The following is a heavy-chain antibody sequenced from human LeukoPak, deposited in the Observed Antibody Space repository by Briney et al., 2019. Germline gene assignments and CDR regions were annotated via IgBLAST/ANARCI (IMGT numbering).Heavy chain of an antibody. Sequence: ASVKVSCKASGYTFTSYYMHWVRQAPGQGLEWMGIINPSGGSTSYAQKFQGRVTMTRDTSTSTVYMELSSLRSEDTAVYYCAGAPNHDAFDIWGQGTMVTVSS. CDR3: AGAPNHDAFDI. J-gene: IGHJ3*02. CDR1: GYTFTSYY. CDR2: INPSGGST. V-gene: IGHV1-46*01.